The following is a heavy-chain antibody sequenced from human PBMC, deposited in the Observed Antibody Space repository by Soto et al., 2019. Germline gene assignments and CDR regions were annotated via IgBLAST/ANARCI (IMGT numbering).Heavy chain of an antibody. CDR1: GGSFSGYY. D-gene: IGHD3-10*01. J-gene: IGHJ4*02. Sequence: QVQLQQWGAGLLKPSETLSLTCAIYGGSFSGYYWSWLRQPPGKGLEWIGEISTNYNPSLKSRVTISADTSKNQFSLKLRSVTAADTAVYYCARGYGRNFDYWGQGTLVTVSS. V-gene: IGHV4-34*01. CDR3: ARGYGRNFDY. CDR2: IST.